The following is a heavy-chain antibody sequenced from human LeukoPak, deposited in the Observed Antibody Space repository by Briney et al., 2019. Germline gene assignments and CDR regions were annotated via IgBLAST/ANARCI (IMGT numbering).Heavy chain of an antibody. CDR3: ARELGTSNPALDY. Sequence: ASVKVSCKASGGTFSSYAISWVRQAPGQGLEWMGGIIPIFGTANYAQKFQGRVTITADESTSTAYMEPSSLRSEDTAVYYCARELGTSNPALDYWAQGTLVTVSS. CDR1: GGTFSSYA. V-gene: IGHV1-69*13. J-gene: IGHJ4*02. CDR2: IIPIFGTA. D-gene: IGHD3-16*01.